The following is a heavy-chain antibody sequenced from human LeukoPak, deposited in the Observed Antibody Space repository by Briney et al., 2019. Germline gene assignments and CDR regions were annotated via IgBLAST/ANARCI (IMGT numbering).Heavy chain of an antibody. J-gene: IGHJ6*03. D-gene: IGHD2-8*01. CDR3: AKDRCSNGIGCYYYYMDV. Sequence: GGSPRLSCAASGFTFDDYGMSWVRQAPGKGPEWVSGINWNGGSTGYADSVKGRFSISRDSSKNILYLQMNSLRAEDTAVYYCAKDRCSNGIGCYYYYMDVWGKGTTVTISS. V-gene: IGHV3-20*04. CDR2: INWNGGST. CDR1: GFTFDDYG.